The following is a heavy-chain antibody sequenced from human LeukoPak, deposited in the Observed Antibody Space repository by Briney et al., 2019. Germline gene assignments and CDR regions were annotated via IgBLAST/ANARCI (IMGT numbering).Heavy chain of an antibody. V-gene: IGHV3-48*03. CDR3: APSLWFGDQFDY. J-gene: IGHJ4*02. D-gene: IGHD3-10*01. Sequence: PGGSLRLSCAASGFTFSSYEMNWVRQAPGKGLEWVSYISSSGSTIYYADSVKGRFTISRDNAKNSLCLQMNSLRAEDTAVYYCAPSLWFGDQFDYWGQGTLVTVSS. CDR1: GFTFSSYE. CDR2: ISSSGSTI.